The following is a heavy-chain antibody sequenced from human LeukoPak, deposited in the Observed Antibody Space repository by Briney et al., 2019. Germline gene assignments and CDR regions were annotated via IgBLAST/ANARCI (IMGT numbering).Heavy chain of an antibody. CDR3: ARDHLSNTYYYDSSGSLGY. D-gene: IGHD3-22*01. J-gene: IGHJ4*02. CDR1: GLTFSSYG. Sequence: GGSLRLSCAASGLTFSSYGMHWVRQAPGKGLEWVAVIWYDGSNKYYADSVKGRFTISRDNSKNTLYLQMNSLRAEDTAVYYCARDHLSNTYYYDSSGSLGYWGQGTLVTVSS. V-gene: IGHV3-33*01. CDR2: IWYDGSNK.